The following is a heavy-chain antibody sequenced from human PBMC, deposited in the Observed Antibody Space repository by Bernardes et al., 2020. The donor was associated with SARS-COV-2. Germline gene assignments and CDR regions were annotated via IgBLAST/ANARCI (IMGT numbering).Heavy chain of an antibody. CDR3: ARPSEVYSGYDSASDY. Sequence: GSLRLSCAASGFTFSSYWMSWVRQAPGKGLEWVANIKQDGSEKYYVDSVKGRFTISRDNAKNSLYLQMNSLRAEDTAVYYCARPSEVYSGYDSASDYWGQGTLVTVSS. CDR2: IKQDGSEK. V-gene: IGHV3-7*05. J-gene: IGHJ4*02. D-gene: IGHD5-12*01. CDR1: GFTFSSYW.